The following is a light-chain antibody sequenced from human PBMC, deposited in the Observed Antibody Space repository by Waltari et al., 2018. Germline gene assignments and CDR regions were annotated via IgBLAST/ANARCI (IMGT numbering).Light chain of an antibody. Sequence: IVMTQAPDSLCVSLCARATINCRPSQSLLSSSNNKNYLAWYQQKPGQPPRLLMYWASLRESGVPERFSGSGSATDFTLTISSLQAEDVAVYYCQQYYTSPLTFGGGTKVEIK. CDR1: QSLLSSSNNKNY. CDR2: WAS. V-gene: IGKV4-1*01. CDR3: QQYYTSPLT. J-gene: IGKJ4*01.